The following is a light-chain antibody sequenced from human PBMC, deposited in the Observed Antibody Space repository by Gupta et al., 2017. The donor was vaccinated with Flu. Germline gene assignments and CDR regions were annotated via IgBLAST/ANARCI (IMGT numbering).Light chain of an antibody. V-gene: IGKV1-39*01. Sequence: DIQMTQSPSSLSASVGDRVTITCRTSQTISSYLNWYQQKPGKAPKLLIYAASSLQSGVPSRFNGSGSGTDFTLTISSLQPEDLAVYYCQQSYGPPPWTFGQGTKVVIK. CDR1: QTISSY. CDR2: AAS. J-gene: IGKJ1*01. CDR3: QQSYGPPPWT.